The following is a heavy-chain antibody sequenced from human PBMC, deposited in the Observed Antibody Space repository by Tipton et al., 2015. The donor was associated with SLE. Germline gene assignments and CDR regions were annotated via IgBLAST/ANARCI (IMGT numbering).Heavy chain of an antibody. CDR1: GGSISSGSYY. Sequence: LRLSCTVSGGSISSGSYYWSWIRQPAGKGLEWLGRIYTRGSTNYNPSLKSRVTISIDTSKNQFSLKLSSVTAADTAVYYCARISVDTTMAQRVDYGMDVWGQGTTATVFS. D-gene: IGHD5-18*01. CDR2: IYTRGST. CDR3: ARISVDTTMAQRVDYGMDV. J-gene: IGHJ6*02. V-gene: IGHV4-61*02.